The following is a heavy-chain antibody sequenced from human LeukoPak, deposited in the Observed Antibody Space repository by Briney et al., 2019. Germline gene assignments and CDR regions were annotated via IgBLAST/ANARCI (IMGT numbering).Heavy chain of an antibody. CDR1: GYDFTAYT. CDR2: INTRTANP. J-gene: IGHJ4*02. V-gene: IGHV7-4-1*02. Sequence: GASVNVSCKASGYDFTAYTLNWVRQAPGQGLEWMGWINTRTANPTYAQGFVGRFVFSVDTSVNTAYLQISSLKAEDTAVYYCVRVGVLTTVFDYWGQGTLVAVSS. CDR3: VRVGVLTTVFDY. D-gene: IGHD4/OR15-4a*01.